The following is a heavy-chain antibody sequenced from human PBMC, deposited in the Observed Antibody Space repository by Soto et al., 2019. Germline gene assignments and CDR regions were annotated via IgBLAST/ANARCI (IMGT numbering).Heavy chain of an antibody. J-gene: IGHJ4*02. CDR3: ATPGYGSGSLFLAPSERGFCY. Sequence: ASVKVSCKTSGYTFTSYAMLWVRQAPGQRLEWIGWINAGNGNTKYSQKFQVRVTVTRDTSASTAYMELSSLRSEDTAVYYCATPGYGSGSLFLAPSERGFCYWGQGTLVTVSS. CDR2: INAGNGNT. CDR1: GYTFTSYA. V-gene: IGHV1-3*01. D-gene: IGHD3-10*01.